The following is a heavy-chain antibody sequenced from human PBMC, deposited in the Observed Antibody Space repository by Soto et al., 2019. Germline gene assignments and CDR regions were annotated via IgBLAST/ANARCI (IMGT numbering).Heavy chain of an antibody. Sequence: QVQLPQSGAEVKKPVSSVKVSCKASGGTFSTYAISCVRQAPGQGLEWMGGIIPIFATPSYAQKFQGRVTITADKSTSTAYMELSSLRSEDTAVYYCAREGPVAGNYGMDVWGQGTTVTVSS. CDR2: IIPIFATP. J-gene: IGHJ6*02. CDR3: AREGPVAGNYGMDV. D-gene: IGHD6-19*01. CDR1: GGTFSTYA. V-gene: IGHV1-69*06.